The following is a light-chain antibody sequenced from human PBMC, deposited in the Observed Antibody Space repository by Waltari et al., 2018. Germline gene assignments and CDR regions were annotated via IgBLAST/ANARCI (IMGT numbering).Light chain of an antibody. J-gene: IGKJ2*01. Sequence: DIQLTQSPSLLSASIGDRVTITCRASQSFSKWLAWYQKKPGKAPKLLIHQASTLRSGVPSRFSGSESGTEFILTINSLQPDDFATYFCQQYNDYPYTFGQGTKLEIK. V-gene: IGKV1-5*03. CDR3: QQYNDYPYT. CDR1: QSFSKW. CDR2: QAS.